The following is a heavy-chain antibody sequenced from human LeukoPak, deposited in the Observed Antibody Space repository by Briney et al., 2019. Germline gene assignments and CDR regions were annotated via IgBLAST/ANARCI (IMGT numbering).Heavy chain of an antibody. Sequence: SETLSLTCTVSGGSISSSSYYWGWIRQPPGKGLERIGSIYYSGSTYYNPSLKSRVTISVDTSKNQFSLKLSSVTAADTAVYYCARANDIVVVPAAINWFDPWGPGTLVTVSS. CDR3: ARANDIVVVPAAINWFDP. J-gene: IGHJ5*02. CDR1: GGSISSSSYY. CDR2: IYYSGST. D-gene: IGHD2-2*02. V-gene: IGHV4-39*01.